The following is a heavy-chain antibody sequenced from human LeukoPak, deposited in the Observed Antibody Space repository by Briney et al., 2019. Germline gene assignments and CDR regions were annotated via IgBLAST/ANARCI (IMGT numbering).Heavy chain of an antibody. CDR3: AKGDLGFGNYYFDY. J-gene: IGHJ4*02. CDR1: GFTFSSYA. V-gene: IGHV3-23*01. D-gene: IGHD1-1*01. Sequence: VGSLRLSCAASGFTFSSYAMNWVRQAPGKGLEWVSSISGSGGTTYTADSVKGRFTISRDNSKNTLYLQMNSLRAEDTAVYYCAKGDLGFGNYYFDYWGQGTLVTVSS. CDR2: ISGSGGTT.